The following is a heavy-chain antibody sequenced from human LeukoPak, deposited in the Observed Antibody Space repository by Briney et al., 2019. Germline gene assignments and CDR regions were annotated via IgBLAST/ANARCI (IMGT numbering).Heavy chain of an antibody. CDR3: AGAYPGGIAAAEFDY. CDR2: ISSSSSYI. V-gene: IGHV3-21*06. CDR1: GFTISSYS. J-gene: IGHJ4*02. Sequence: GGSLRLSCAASGFTISSYSMNWVRQAPGNGLEWVSSISSSSSYIYYADSLKGRFTISRDNAKSSLYLQMNSLRADDTAVYYCAGAYPGGIAAAEFDYRGQGTLVTVSS. D-gene: IGHD6-13*01.